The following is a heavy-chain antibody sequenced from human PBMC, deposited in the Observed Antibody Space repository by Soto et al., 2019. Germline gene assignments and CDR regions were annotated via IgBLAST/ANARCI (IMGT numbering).Heavy chain of an antibody. D-gene: IGHD4-17*01. Sequence: MQLVQSGPEVKKPGTSVKVSCKASGFPFSSSVVQWVRQGRGQRLEWIGWIVVDSGHTKYAQKFQERVSITRDMSTSTAYMELTSLRSEDTAMYYCATPDYGDYWYFDLWGRGTLVTVSS. V-gene: IGHV1-58*01. J-gene: IGHJ2*01. CDR1: GFPFSSSV. CDR3: ATPDYGDYWYFDL. CDR2: IVVDSGHT.